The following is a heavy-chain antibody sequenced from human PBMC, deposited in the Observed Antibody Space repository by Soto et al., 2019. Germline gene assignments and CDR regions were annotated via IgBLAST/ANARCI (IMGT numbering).Heavy chain of an antibody. Sequence: EVQLVETGGGLIQPGGSLRLSCAASGFTVSSNYMSWVRQAPGKELEWVSVIYSGGSTYYADSVKGRFTISRDNSKNTLYLQLNSLRAEDTAVYYCARAESGAYDSSGYYYSYDDYWGQGTLVTVSS. D-gene: IGHD3-22*01. CDR3: ARAESGAYDSSGYYYSYDDY. CDR1: GFTVSSNY. V-gene: IGHV3-53*02. J-gene: IGHJ4*02. CDR2: IYSGGST.